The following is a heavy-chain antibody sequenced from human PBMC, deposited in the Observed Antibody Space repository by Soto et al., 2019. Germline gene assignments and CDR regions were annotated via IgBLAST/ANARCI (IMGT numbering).Heavy chain of an antibody. J-gene: IGHJ4*02. V-gene: IGHV4-34*01. Sequence: LSLTDDVYGGTFRCYYWSLIHQPPGKGLEWIGEVNLSGNTYYNPSFKTRVTMSVDASKIQFSLKMGSLTAADTAIYYCARSPTFYNYVWGNSTYWGQGALVTVSP. D-gene: IGHD3-16*01. CDR1: GGTFRCYY. CDR2: VNLSGNT. CDR3: ARSPTFYNYVWGNSTY.